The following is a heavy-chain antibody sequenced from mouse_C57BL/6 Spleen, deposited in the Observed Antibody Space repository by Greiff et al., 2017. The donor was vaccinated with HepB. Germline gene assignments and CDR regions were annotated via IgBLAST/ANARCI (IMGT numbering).Heavy chain of an antibody. V-gene: IGHV1-82*01. CDR3: ARDSNYRFDY. D-gene: IGHD2-5*01. Sequence: QVQLKESGPELVKPGASVKISCKASGYAFSSSWMNWVKQRPGKGLEWIGRIYPGDGDTNYNGKFKGKATLTADKSSSTAYMQLSSLTSEDSAVYFCARDSNYRFDYWGQGTTLTVSS. J-gene: IGHJ2*01. CDR1: GYAFSSSW. CDR2: IYPGDGDT.